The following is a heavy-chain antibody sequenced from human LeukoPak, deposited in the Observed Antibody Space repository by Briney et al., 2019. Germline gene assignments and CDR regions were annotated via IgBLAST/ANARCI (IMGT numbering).Heavy chain of an antibody. Sequence: PSETLSLTCTVSGDSISGFYWSWIRQPAGKGLQWIGRISTSGSTNYNPSLKSRVTMSVDGSTNEFSLTVRSVTAADTALYYCARGLPSYGDYVDYYFYMDVWGKGTTVTVSS. D-gene: IGHD4-17*01. CDR2: ISTSGST. V-gene: IGHV4-4*07. J-gene: IGHJ6*03. CDR3: ARGLPSYGDYVDYYFYMDV. CDR1: GDSISGFY.